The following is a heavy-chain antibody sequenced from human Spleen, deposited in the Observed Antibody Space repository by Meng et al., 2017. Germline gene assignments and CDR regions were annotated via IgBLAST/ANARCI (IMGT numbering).Heavy chain of an antibody. D-gene: IGHD6-13*01. CDR2: INPNSGGT. CDR1: GYTFTGYY. V-gene: IGHV1-2*02. CDR3: ARDEDISAAGKLFGDY. J-gene: IGHJ4*02. Sequence: ASAKVSCKASGYTFTGYYMHWVRQAPGQGLEWMGWINPNSGGTNYAQKFQGRVTMTRDTSIGTAYMELSGLRSNDTAMYYCARDEDISAAGKLFGDYWGQGTLVTASS.